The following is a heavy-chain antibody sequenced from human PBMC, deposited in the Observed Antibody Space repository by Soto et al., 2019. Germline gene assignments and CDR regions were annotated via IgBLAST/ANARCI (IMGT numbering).Heavy chain of an antibody. V-gene: IGHV4-30-4*08. D-gene: IGHD2-21*02. CDR2: IHYSGSI. J-gene: IGHJ6*02. CDR1: GGSISYEYYH. CDR3: AREDDGGDRDYYGLDV. Sequence: QVQLQQLGPGLVKPSQTLSLTCTVSGGSISYEYYHWTWIRQSPGKGLEWIGYIHYSGSIIYNPSFKSRVTISVDTSKNQFSLQLSSVTAADTAVYFCAREDDGGDRDYYGLDVWGQGTTVTVSS.